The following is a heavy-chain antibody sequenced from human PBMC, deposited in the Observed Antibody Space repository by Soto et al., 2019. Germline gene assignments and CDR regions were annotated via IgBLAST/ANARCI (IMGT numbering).Heavy chain of an antibody. V-gene: IGHV1-69*01. J-gene: IGHJ3*02. Sequence: GASVKVSCKASGGTFSSYAISWVRQAPGQGLEWMGGIIPIFGTANYAQKFQGRVTITADESTSTAYMELSSLRSEDTAVYYCARDGDDYEGGWAFDIWGQGTMVTVSS. CDR1: GGTFSSYA. CDR3: ARDGDDYEGGWAFDI. CDR2: IIPIFGTA. D-gene: IGHD4-17*01.